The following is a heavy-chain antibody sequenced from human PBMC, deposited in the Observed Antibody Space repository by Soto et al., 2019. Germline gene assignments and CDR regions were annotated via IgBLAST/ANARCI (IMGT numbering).Heavy chain of an antibody. CDR1: GGTFSSYA. V-gene: IGHV1-69*13. CDR3: ARSTTYYDFWSGGTDYYYGMDV. J-gene: IGHJ6*02. D-gene: IGHD3-3*01. Sequence: SVKVSCKASGGTFSSYAISWVRQAPGQGLEWMGGIIPIFGTANYAQKFQGRVTITADESTSTAYMELSSLRSEDTAVYYCARSTTYYDFWSGGTDYYYGMDVWGQGTTVTVSS. CDR2: IIPIFGTA.